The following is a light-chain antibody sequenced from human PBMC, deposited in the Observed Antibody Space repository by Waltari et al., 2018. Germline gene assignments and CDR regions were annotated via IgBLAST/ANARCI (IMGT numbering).Light chain of an antibody. CDR3: MQALQTPYT. J-gene: IGKJ2*01. Sequence: DIVMTQAPDSLAVSLGERATINRKSSQSVLYSPNNKNYLAWYQQKPGQPPKLLIYWASTRESGVPDRFSGSGSGTDFTLKINRVEAEDVGVFYCMQALQTPYTFGQGTRLEIK. CDR1: QSVLYSPNNKNY. CDR2: WAS. V-gene: IGKV4-1*01.